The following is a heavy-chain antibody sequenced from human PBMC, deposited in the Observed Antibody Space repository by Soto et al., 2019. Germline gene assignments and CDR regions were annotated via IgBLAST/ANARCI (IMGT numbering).Heavy chain of an antibody. V-gene: IGHV1-69*06. CDR2: IIPIFGTA. Sequence: SVKVSCKASGGTVSSYAISWVRQAPGQGLEWMGGIIPIFGTANYAQKFQGRVTITADKSTSTAYMELSSLRSEDTAVYYCARDSGGCSSTSCRFSHYYGMDVWGQGTTVTVSS. CDR3: ARDSGGCSSTSCRFSHYYGMDV. J-gene: IGHJ6*02. D-gene: IGHD2-2*01. CDR1: GGTVSSYA.